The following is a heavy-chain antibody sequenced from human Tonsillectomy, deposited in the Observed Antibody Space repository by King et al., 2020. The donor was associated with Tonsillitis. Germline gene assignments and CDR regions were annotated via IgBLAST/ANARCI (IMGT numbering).Heavy chain of an antibody. J-gene: IGHJ6*03. CDR2: IYYTRST. CDR3: ARKGYYMDV. CDR1: GGSISSYY. Sequence: VQLQESGPGLVKPSETLSLTCTVFGGSISSYYWSWIRQPPGKGLEWIGYIYYTRSTNYNPSLKSRVTISVDTSKNQFSLKLSSVTAADTAVYYCARKGYYMDVWGKGTTVTVSS. V-gene: IGHV4-59*12.